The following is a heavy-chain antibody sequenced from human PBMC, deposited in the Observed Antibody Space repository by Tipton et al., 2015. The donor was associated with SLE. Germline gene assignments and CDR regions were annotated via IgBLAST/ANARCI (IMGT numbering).Heavy chain of an antibody. Sequence: TLSLTCTVSGGSISSHYWSWIRQPPGKGLEWIGYIYYSGSTNYNPSLKSRVTISVDTSKNQFSLKLSSVTAADTAVYYCARVSASSWSLDYWGQGTLVTVSS. CDR3: ARVSASSWSLDY. D-gene: IGHD6-13*01. V-gene: IGHV4-59*11. J-gene: IGHJ4*02. CDR1: GGSISSHY. CDR2: IYYSGST.